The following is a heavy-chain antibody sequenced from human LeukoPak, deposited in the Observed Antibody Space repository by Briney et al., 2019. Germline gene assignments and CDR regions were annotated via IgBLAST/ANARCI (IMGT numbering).Heavy chain of an antibody. J-gene: IGHJ5*02. CDR1: GGSFSGYY. Sequence: SETLSLTCAVYGGSFSGYYWSWIRQPPGKGLEWIGEINHSGSTNYNPSLKSRVTISVDTSKNQFSLKLSSVTAADTAVYYCARGGIVVVPAARPTWFDPWGQGTLVTVSP. CDR3: ARGGIVVVPAARPTWFDP. D-gene: IGHD2-2*01. CDR2: INHSGST. V-gene: IGHV4-34*01.